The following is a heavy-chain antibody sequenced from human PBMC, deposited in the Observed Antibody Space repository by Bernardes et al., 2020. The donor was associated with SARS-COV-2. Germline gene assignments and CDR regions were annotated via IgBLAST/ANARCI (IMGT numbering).Heavy chain of an antibody. V-gene: IGHV2-5*02. J-gene: IGHJ1*01. CDR1: GLSLSGIGVG. CDR3: AHTPIGVMPINLVGAEYFQK. Sequence: SGPTLVKPTQTLTLTCTVSGLSLSGIGVGVGWVRQPPGKALEWLALIYWEDDKRYSPSLKSRLTITKDTSKNQVVLTMTNVDAVDSGTYYCAHTPIGVMPINLVGAEYFQKWGQGTLVTVS. D-gene: IGHD2-8*01. CDR2: IYWEDDK.